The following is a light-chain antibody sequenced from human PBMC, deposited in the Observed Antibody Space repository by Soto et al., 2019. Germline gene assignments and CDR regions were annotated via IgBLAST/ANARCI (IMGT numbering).Light chain of an antibody. CDR1: QSLLFGGYNY. Sequence: DIVMTQSPLSLPVTPGEPASISCRSSQSLLFGGYNYLDWYLQKPGQSPQLLVYLGSNRASGVPDRFSGSGSATNVTLMISTVEAEDVGVYYCLQALQLPFTFGPGTKVDIK. V-gene: IGKV2-28*01. J-gene: IGKJ3*01. CDR3: LQALQLPFT. CDR2: LGS.